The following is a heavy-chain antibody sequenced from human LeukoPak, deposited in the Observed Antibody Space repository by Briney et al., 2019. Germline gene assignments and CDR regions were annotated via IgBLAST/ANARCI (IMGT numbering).Heavy chain of an antibody. J-gene: IGHJ6*03. D-gene: IGHD3-22*01. Sequence: GGSLRLSCAASGFTFSSYGMHWVRQAPGKGLEGVAFIRYDGSNKYYADSVKGRFTISRDNSKNTLYLQMNSLRAEDTAVYYCAKAPYYYDSSGYRNYMDVWGKGTTVTVSS. V-gene: IGHV3-30*02. CDR2: IRYDGSNK. CDR3: AKAPYYYDSSGYRNYMDV. CDR1: GFTFSSYG.